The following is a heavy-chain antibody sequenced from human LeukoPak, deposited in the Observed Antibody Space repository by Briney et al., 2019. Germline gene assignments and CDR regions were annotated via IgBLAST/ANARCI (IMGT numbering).Heavy chain of an antibody. CDR1: GYSISSGYY. CDR3: ASITWIQLWSTYYFDY. J-gene: IGHJ4*02. D-gene: IGHD5-18*01. CDR2: IYHSGST. V-gene: IGHV4-38-2*02. Sequence: KASETLSLTCTVSGYSISSGYYWGWIRQPPGKGLEWIGSIYHSGSTYYNPSLKSRVTISVDTSKNQFSLKLSSVTAADTAVYYCASITWIQLWSTYYFDYWGQGTLVTVSS.